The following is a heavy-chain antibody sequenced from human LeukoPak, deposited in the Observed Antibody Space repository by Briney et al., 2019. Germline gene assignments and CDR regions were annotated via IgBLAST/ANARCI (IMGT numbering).Heavy chain of an antibody. V-gene: IGHV3-48*03. CDR2: ISYTGSNK. D-gene: IGHD3-10*02. Sequence: GGSLRLSCAASGFTLSSYEMNWVRQAPGKGLEWLSYISYTGSNKYYADSVKGRFTISRDNVKNSLYLQMNSLRAEDTAVYFCARVFVGENFDYWGQGTLVTVSS. CDR3: ARVFVGENFDY. J-gene: IGHJ4*02. CDR1: GFTLSSYE.